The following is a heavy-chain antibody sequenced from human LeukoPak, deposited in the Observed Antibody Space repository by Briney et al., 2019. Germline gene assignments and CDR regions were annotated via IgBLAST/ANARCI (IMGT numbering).Heavy chain of an antibody. CDR1: GFTFSSYA. CDR2: ISGSGGST. D-gene: IGHD3-22*01. Sequence: PWGVLRLSCAASGFTFSSYAMSWVRQAPGKGLEWVSAISGSGGSTYYADSVKGRFTISRDNSKNTLYLQMNSLRAEDTAVYYCAKDNYYDSSGSIDYWGQGTLVTVSS. J-gene: IGHJ4*02. CDR3: AKDNYYDSSGSIDY. V-gene: IGHV3-23*01.